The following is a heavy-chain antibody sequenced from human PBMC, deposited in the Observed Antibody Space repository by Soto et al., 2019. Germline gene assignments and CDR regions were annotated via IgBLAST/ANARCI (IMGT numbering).Heavy chain of an antibody. D-gene: IGHD4-4*01. Sequence: GGSLRLSCAASGFTFSIYPMTWVRQAPGKGLEWVSGISSSGGGNTYYADSVKGRFTISRDNSKSTLYLQMNSLRADDTAVYYCARGLLSNPSDERGQGTLVTVSS. V-gene: IGHV3-23*01. CDR3: ARGLLSNPSDE. CDR1: GFTFSIYP. CDR2: ISSSGGGNT. J-gene: IGHJ4*02.